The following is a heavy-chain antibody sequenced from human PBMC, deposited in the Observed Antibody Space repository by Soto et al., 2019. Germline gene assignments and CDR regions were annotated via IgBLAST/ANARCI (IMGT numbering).Heavy chain of an antibody. Sequence: SGPTLVHPPQPLTLTCTCSGFSVTPSGVGVGWIRQPPGKTLEWLALIYWNDFKRYTPSLESRLTITKDTSKNQVVLTVTNVDPADTATYYCAHSRGYNGYEGPPLYEMDVWGQGTTVTVSS. CDR1: GFSVTPSGVG. J-gene: IGHJ6*02. D-gene: IGHD5-12*01. V-gene: IGHV2-5*01. CDR3: AHSRGYNGYEGPPLYEMDV. CDR2: IYWNDFK.